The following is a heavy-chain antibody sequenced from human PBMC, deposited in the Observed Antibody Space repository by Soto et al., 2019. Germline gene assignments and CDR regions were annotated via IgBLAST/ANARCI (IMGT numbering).Heavy chain of an antibody. J-gene: IGHJ4*02. CDR1: GFTFSSYG. Sequence: VGSLRLSCAASGFTFSSYGMHWVRQAPGKGLEWVAVISYDGSNKYYADSVKGRFTISRDNSKNTLYLQMNSLRAEDTDVYYCAKEYSYGPTFGFDYWGQGTLVTVSS. CDR2: ISYDGSNK. V-gene: IGHV3-30*18. CDR3: AKEYSYGPTFGFDY. D-gene: IGHD5-18*01.